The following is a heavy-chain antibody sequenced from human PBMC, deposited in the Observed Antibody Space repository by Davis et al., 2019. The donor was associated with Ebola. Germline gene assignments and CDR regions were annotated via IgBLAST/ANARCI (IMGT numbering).Heavy chain of an antibody. CDR3: AREGSHVDTAMVFDY. D-gene: IGHD5-18*01. Sequence: SVKVSCKASGGTFSSYAISWVRQAPGQGLEWMGRIIPILGIANYAQKFQGRVTITADKSTSTAYMELSSLRSEDTAVYYCAREGSHVDTAMVFDYWGQGTLVTVSS. CDR1: GGTFSSYA. CDR2: IIPILGIA. J-gene: IGHJ4*02. V-gene: IGHV1-69*04.